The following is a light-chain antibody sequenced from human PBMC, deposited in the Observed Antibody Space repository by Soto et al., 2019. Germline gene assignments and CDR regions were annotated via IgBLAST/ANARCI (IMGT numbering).Light chain of an antibody. Sequence: QSALTQPASVSGSPGQSITISCTGTRSDIGAYNFVSWYQQHPGEVPKLMLYDVNVRPSGVSNRFSGSKSRNTASLTISGLQAEDEADYYCTSWTTSTTMIFGGGTKLTVL. CDR2: DVN. J-gene: IGLJ2*01. CDR1: RSDIGAYNF. CDR3: TSWTTSTTMI. V-gene: IGLV2-14*03.